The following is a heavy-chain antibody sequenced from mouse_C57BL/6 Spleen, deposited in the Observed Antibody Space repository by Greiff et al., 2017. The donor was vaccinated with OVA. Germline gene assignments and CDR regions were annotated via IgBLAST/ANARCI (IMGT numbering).Heavy chain of an antibody. D-gene: IGHD1-1*01. J-gene: IGHJ2*01. V-gene: IGHV5-4*01. Sequence: EVMLVESGGGLVKPGGSLKLSCAASGFTFSSYAMSWVRQTPEKRLEWVATISDGGSYTYYPDNVKGRFTISRDNAKNNLYLQMSHLKSEDTAMYYCAREDYGSRRYFDYWGQGTTLTVSS. CDR2: ISDGGSYT. CDR1: GFTFSSYA. CDR3: AREDYGSRRYFDY.